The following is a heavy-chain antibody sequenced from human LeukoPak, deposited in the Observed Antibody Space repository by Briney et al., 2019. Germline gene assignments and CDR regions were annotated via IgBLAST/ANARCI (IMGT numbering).Heavy chain of an antibody. CDR3: ARTSQGWTQVDY. V-gene: IGHV5-51*01. J-gene: IGHJ4*02. CDR1: GYTFTNYC. D-gene: IGHD6-19*01. Sequence: GESLKISCKGSGYTFTNYCIGWVRQMPRKGLEWMGIIYPGDSDTRYSPSFQGQVTISADKSISTAYLQWSSLKASDTAMYYCARTSQGWTQVDYWGREPWSPSPQ. CDR2: IYPGDSDT.